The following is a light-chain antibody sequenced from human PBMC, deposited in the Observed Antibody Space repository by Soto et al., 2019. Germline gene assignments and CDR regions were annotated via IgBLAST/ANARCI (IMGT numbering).Light chain of an antibody. Sequence: QSALTQPDSVSGSPGQSITISCTGTSSDIGAYNFVSWYQQHPGKAPKLMLYDVNIRPSGVSNRFSGSKSGNTASLTISGLQAEDEADYYCTSWTTSTTKIFGGGTKLTVL. CDR2: DVN. J-gene: IGLJ2*01. V-gene: IGLV2-14*03. CDR1: SSDIGAYNF. CDR3: TSWTTSTTKI.